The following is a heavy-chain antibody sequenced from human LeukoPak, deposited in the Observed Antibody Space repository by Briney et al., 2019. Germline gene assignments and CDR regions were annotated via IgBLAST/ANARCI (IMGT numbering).Heavy chain of an antibody. V-gene: IGHV3-48*02. D-gene: IGHD3-22*01. CDR1: GFTFSSHN. CDR2: ISSSGSNI. CDR3: ARGRYYDSSGYFDY. J-gene: IGHJ4*02. Sequence: PGGSPRLSCAASGFTFSSHNMNWVRQAPGKGLEWVSYISSSGSNIYYADSVKGRFTISRDNAKNSLFLQMNSLRDDDTAVYYCARGRYYDSSGYFDYWGQGTLVTVSS.